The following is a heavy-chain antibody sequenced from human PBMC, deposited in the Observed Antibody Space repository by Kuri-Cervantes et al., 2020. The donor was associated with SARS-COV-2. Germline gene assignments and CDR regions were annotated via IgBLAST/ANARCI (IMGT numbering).Heavy chain of an antibody. J-gene: IGHJ4*02. CDR3: ARGPSGWYLN. CDR1: GFTFNDYY. V-gene: IGHV3-11*04. D-gene: IGHD6-19*01. CDR2: ISSSSSTI. Sequence: GESLKISCAASGFTFNDYYMSWIRQAPGKGLEWVSYISSSSSTIYYADSVKGRFTISRDNAKNSLYLQMNSLRDEDTAVYYCARGPSGWYLNWGQGTLVTVSS.